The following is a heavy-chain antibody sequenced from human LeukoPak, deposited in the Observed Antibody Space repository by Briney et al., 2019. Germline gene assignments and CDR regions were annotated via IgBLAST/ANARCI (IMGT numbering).Heavy chain of an antibody. Sequence: PGGSLRLSCAASGFSLSNYWMNWVRQAPGKGLEWVSSISSSSSYIYYADSVKGRFTISRDNAKNSLYLQMNSLRAEDTAVYYCARYCSSTSCPTYHYGMDVWGQGTTVTVSS. CDR1: GFSLSNYW. V-gene: IGHV3-21*01. CDR3: ARYCSSTSCPTYHYGMDV. J-gene: IGHJ6*02. CDR2: ISSSSSYI. D-gene: IGHD2-2*01.